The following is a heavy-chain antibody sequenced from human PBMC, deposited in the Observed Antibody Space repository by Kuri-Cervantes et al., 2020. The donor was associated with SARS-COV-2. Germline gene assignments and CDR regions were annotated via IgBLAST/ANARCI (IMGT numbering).Heavy chain of an antibody. CDR2: IYRNGGS. J-gene: IGHJ4*02. D-gene: IGHD3-10*01. CDR3: ARLFSYTSASFDY. Sequence: ESLKISCTVSGDSVTSGNYYWSWIRQPPGKGLEWVAHIYRNGGSNYNPSLRNRVTMSVDTPNNQFSLRLTSVTPADTAVYYCARLFSYTSASFDYWGPGTLVTVSS. V-gene: IGHV4-61*01. CDR1: GDSVTSGNYY.